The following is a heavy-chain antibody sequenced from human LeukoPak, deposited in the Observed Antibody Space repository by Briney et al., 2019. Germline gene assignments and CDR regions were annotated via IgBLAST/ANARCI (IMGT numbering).Heavy chain of an antibody. V-gene: IGHV4-39*07. J-gene: IGHJ4*02. CDR3: ARDDWRDSSSWDGWYFDY. Sequence: PSETLSLTCTVSGGSISSSSYYWGWIRQPPGKGLEWIGSIYYSGSNYYNPSLKSRVTISVDTSKNQFSLKLSSVTAADTAVYYCARDDWRDSSSWDGWYFDYWGQGTLVTVSS. CDR2: IYYSGSN. D-gene: IGHD6-13*01. CDR1: GGSISSSSYY.